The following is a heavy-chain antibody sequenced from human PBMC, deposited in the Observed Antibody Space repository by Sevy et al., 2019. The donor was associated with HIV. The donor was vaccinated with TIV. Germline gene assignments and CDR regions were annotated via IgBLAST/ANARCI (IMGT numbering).Heavy chain of an antibody. CDR2: IRQDGSEK. Sequence: GGSLRLSCAASGFTFNNYWMSWVRQAPGKGLEWVANIRQDGSEKYYVESVKGRFTISRDNAKNSLYLHMNSLRAEDTAVYYCARDEYSYASGFDYWGQGTLVTVSS. V-gene: IGHV3-7*01. CDR3: ARDEYSYASGFDY. J-gene: IGHJ4*02. CDR1: GFTFNNYW. D-gene: IGHD5-18*01.